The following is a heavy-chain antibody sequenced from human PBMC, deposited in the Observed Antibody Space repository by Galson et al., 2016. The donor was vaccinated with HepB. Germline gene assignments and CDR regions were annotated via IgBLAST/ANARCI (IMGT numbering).Heavy chain of an antibody. J-gene: IGHJ4*02. V-gene: IGHV3-11*01. D-gene: IGHD6-6*01. CDR3: ATQLVLIIVPGTFES. CDR1: GLPFSDSY. Sequence: SLRLSCAASGLPFSDSYLSWIRQAPGKGLEWISYISNTGNTIYYADSVKGRFTISRDNAKNSVYLQMNALRADDTAVYYCATQLVLIIVPGTFESWGQGTLVTVSS. CDR2: ISNTGNTI.